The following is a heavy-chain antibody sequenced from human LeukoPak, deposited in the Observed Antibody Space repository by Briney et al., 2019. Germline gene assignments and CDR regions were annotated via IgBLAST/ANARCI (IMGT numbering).Heavy chain of an antibody. V-gene: IGHV3-23*01. CDR3: VKDKRMDV. Sequence: GGSLRLSCAASGFTFSSYVMSWVRQAPGKGLEWVSGISGSGDSTYYADFVKGRFTISRDNSKNALYLQMNSLRAEDTAVYYCVKDKRMDVWGLGTTVTVSS. CDR2: ISGSGDST. J-gene: IGHJ6*02. CDR1: GFTFSSYV.